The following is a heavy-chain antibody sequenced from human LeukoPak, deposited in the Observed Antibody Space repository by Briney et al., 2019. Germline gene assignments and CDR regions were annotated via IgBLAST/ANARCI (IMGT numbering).Heavy chain of an antibody. V-gene: IGHV3-48*02. J-gene: IGHJ6*02. CDR1: GCTFSSHS. CDR2: ISSSSSTI. Sequence: GGSLRLSCAASGCTFSSHSMKWVRQAPGKWLECVSYISSSSSTIYYADSVKGRFTISRDNARKSLYLQMKSLRDEDTAVYYCARDYRAMDVWGRGTTVTVS. CDR3: ARDYRAMDV.